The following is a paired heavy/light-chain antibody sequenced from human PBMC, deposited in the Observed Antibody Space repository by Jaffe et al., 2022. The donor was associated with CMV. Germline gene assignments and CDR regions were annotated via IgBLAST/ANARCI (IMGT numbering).Light chain of an antibody. CDR3: QQANSFPLT. J-gene: IGKJ4*01. CDR1: QGISSW. CDR2: SAS. Sequence: DIQMTQSPSSVSASVGDRVTITCRASQGISSWLAWYQQKPGTAPKVLIYSASSLQSGVPSRFSGSGSGTDFTLTISSLQPEDSATYYCQQANSFPLTFGGGTKVEIK. V-gene: IGKV1D-12*01.
Heavy chain of an antibody. D-gene: IGHD2-8*01. J-gene: IGHJ4*02. CDR1: GYTFTGYY. V-gene: IGHV1-2*02. CDR3: ARGTSQYSTSAFDY. Sequence: QVQLVQSGAEVKKPGASVKVSCKASGYTFTGYYMHWVRQAPGQRLEWMGWITPNSGGPKYAQKFQGRVTMTRDTSISTAYMELSRLTSDDTAVYYCARGTSQYSTSAFDYWGQGTLVTVSS. CDR2: ITPNSGGP.